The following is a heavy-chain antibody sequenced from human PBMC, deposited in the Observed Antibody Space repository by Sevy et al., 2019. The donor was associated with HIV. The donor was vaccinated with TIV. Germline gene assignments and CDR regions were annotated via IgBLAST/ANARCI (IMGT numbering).Heavy chain of an antibody. CDR3: ARDRGSSEGDAFDI. D-gene: IGHD2-2*01. Sequence: SETLSLTCTVSGGSISSYYWSWIRQPPGKGLEWIGYIYYSGCTNYNPSLKSRVTISVDTSKNQFSLKLSSVTAADTAVYYCARDRGSSEGDAFDIWGQGTMVTVSS. V-gene: IGHV4-59*01. CDR1: GGSISSYY. CDR2: IYYSGCT. J-gene: IGHJ3*02.